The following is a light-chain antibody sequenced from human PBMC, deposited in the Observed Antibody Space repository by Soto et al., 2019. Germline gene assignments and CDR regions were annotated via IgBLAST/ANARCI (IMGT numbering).Light chain of an antibody. Sequence: EIVLTQSPLSLPVTPGEPASISCRSSQSLLHSSGYNYVDWYLQKPGQSPQLLIYLVSTRASGVPERFSGSGSGTDFTLKISRVEAEDVGHYYCMQALQTPLTFGQGTRLEI. V-gene: IGKV2-28*01. CDR3: MQALQTPLT. CDR1: QSLLHSSGYNY. CDR2: LVS. J-gene: IGKJ5*01.